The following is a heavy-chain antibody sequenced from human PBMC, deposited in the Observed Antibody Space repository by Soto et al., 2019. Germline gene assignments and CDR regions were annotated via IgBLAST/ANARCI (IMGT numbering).Heavy chain of an antibody. Sequence: PSETLSLTCTVSGGSINSGDYYWSWIRQPPGKGLEWIGYIYYSGSTYYNPSLKSRVTISVDTSKNQFSLKLSSVTAADTAVYFCARDVRWSKSFDIWGQGTMVTVSS. CDR2: IYYSGST. CDR3: ARDVRWSKSFDI. J-gene: IGHJ3*02. D-gene: IGHD2-15*01. CDR1: GGSINSGDYY. V-gene: IGHV4-30-4*01.